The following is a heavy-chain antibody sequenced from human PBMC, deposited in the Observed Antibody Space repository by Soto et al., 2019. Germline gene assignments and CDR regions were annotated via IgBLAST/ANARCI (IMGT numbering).Heavy chain of an antibody. V-gene: IGHV4-34*01. Sequence: SETLSLTCAVYGGSFSGYYWSWIRQPPGKGLEWIGEINHSGSTNYNPSLKSRVTISVDTSKNQFSLKLSSVTAADTAVYYCARVSKGDIGPYVDYWGQGTLVTVSS. J-gene: IGHJ4*02. CDR1: GGSFSGYY. D-gene: IGHD5-12*01. CDR2: INHSGST. CDR3: ARVSKGDIGPYVDY.